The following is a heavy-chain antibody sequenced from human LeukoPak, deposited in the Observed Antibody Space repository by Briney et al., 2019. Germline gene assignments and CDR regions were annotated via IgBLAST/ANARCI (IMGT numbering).Heavy chain of an antibody. V-gene: IGHV1-8*01. Sequence: GASVKVSCKASGYTFTSYDINWVRQATGQGLEWMGWMNPNSGNTGYAQKFQGRVTMTRNTSISTAYMELSSLRSEDTAVYYCARSRLGYCSSTSCYYRARLDYWGQGTLVTVSS. CDR1: GYTFTSYD. CDR2: MNPNSGNT. CDR3: ARSRLGYCSSTSCYYRARLDY. D-gene: IGHD2-2*01. J-gene: IGHJ4*02.